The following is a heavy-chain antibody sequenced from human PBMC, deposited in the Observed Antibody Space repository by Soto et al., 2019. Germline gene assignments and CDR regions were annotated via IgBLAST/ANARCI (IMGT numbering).Heavy chain of an antibody. V-gene: IGHV1-69*02. CDR2: IIPILGIA. D-gene: IGHD4-17*01. Sequence: QVQLVQSGAEVKKPGSSVKVSCKASGGTFSSYTISWVRQAPGQGLEWMGRIIPILGIANYAQKFQGRVTIXXDXSXXTAYMELSSLRSEDTAVYYCARGHDYGDYEGWFDPWGQGTLVTVSS. CDR3: ARGHDYGDYEGWFDP. CDR1: GGTFSSYT. J-gene: IGHJ5*02.